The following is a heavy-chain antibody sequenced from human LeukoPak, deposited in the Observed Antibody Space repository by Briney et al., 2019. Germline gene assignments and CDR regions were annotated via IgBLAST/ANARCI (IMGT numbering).Heavy chain of an antibody. CDR3: ARGPWIQLSRIYYYYYYMDV. D-gene: IGHD5-18*01. CDR2: IYTSGST. J-gene: IGHJ6*03. CDR1: GGSISSGSYY. V-gene: IGHV4-61*02. Sequence: SETLSLTCTVSGGSISSGSYYWSWIRQPAGKGLEWIGRIYTSGSTNYNPSLKSRVTISVDTSKNQFSLKLSPVTAADTAVYYCARGPWIQLSRIYYYYYYMDVWGKGTTVTVSS.